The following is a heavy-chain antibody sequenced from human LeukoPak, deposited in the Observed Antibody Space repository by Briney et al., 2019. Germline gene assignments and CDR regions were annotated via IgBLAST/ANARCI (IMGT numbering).Heavy chain of an antibody. Sequence: GESLKISCKGSGYSFTSYWIGWLRQMPGKGLEWMGIIYPGDSDTRYSPSSQGQVTISADKSISTAYLQWSSLKASDTAMYYCARLNSSSWYGVDYWGQGTLVTVSS. CDR3: ARLNSSSWYGVDY. D-gene: IGHD6-13*01. J-gene: IGHJ4*02. CDR2: IYPGDSDT. V-gene: IGHV5-51*01. CDR1: GYSFTSYW.